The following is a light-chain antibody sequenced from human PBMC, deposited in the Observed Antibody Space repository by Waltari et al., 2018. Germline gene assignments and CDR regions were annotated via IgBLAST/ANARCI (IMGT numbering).Light chain of an antibody. J-gene: IGKJ3*01. V-gene: IGKV3-11*01. CDR3: QHRGHWPPEAT. CDR2: DDS. Sequence: EIVLTQSPATLSLSPGERASLSCRASQSITSYLAWYQQKPGQAPRLLIYDDSPRAAGIPAGFSGSGSGTDFTLIISSLEPEDFAVYYCQHRGHWPPEATFGPGTKVDIK. CDR1: QSITSY.